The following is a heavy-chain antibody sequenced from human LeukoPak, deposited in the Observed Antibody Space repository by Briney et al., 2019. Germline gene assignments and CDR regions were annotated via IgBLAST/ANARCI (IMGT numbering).Heavy chain of an antibody. J-gene: IGHJ4*02. CDR1: GFTFSSYS. D-gene: IGHD3/OR15-3a*01. V-gene: IGHV3-33*08. CDR3: AREWTRTGPFDY. CDR2: IWNDGRNK. Sequence: GGSLRLSCAASGFTFSSYSMNWVRQAPGKGLEWVALIWNDGRNKYYADSVKGRSTISRDNSKNTLYLQMNSLRAEDTAVYYCAREWTRTGPFDYWGQGTLVTVSS.